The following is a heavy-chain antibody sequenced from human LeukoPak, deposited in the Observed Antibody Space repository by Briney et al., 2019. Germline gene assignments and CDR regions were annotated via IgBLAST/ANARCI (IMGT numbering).Heavy chain of an antibody. CDR2: INPSGGST. D-gene: IGHD3-16*01. J-gene: IGHJ6*02. Sequence: ASVKVSCKASGYIFTSNYIHWVRQAPGQGLEWMGIINPSGGSTTYAQKFQGRVTMTRDTSTYTVYMDLSSLRSEDTAVYYCARGGPSLNYYGMDVWGQGTTVTVSS. V-gene: IGHV1-46*01. CDR3: ARGGPSLNYYGMDV. CDR1: GYIFTSNY.